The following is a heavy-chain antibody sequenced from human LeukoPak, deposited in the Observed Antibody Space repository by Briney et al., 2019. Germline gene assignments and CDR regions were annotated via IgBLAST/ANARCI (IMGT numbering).Heavy chain of an antibody. V-gene: IGHV1-69*01. CDR1: GGTFSSYA. D-gene: IGHD3-22*01. CDR2: IIPIFGTA. Sequence: GASVKVSCTASGGTFSSYAISWVRQAPGQGLEWMGGIIPIFGTANYAQKFQGRVTITADESTSTAYMELSSLRSEDTAVYYCARVYYYDSSGYYFDYWGQGTLVTVSS. J-gene: IGHJ4*02. CDR3: ARVYYYDSSGYYFDY.